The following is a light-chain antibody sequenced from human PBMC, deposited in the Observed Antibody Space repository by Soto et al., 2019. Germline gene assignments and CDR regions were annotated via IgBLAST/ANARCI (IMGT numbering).Light chain of an antibody. CDR2: EVT. Sequence: QSALTQPPSASGSPGQSVTISCTGTSSDVGAYNYVSWYQQYPGKAPKLMIYEVTKRPSGVPDRFSGSKSGNTASLTVSGLQAEDEADYYCTSDVGNNSWGVGGGTKVAVL. CDR1: SSDVGAYNY. J-gene: IGLJ2*01. CDR3: TSDVGNNSWG. V-gene: IGLV2-8*01.